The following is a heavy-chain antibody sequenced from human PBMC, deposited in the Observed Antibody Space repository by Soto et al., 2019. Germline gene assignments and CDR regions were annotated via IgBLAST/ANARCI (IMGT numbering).Heavy chain of an antibody. CDR3: AAGRAVAGTIGA. CDR2: ISGSGGST. D-gene: IGHD6-19*01. CDR1: GFTFSSYA. J-gene: IGHJ5*02. Sequence: EVQLLESGGGLVQPGGSLRLSCAASGFTFSSYAMSWVRQAPGKGLEWVSAISGSGGSTYYADSVKGRFTISRDNSKKARCRQMKSVGAVDAAVCCCAAGRAVAGTIGAWGQGTVVTVSS. V-gene: IGHV3-23*01.